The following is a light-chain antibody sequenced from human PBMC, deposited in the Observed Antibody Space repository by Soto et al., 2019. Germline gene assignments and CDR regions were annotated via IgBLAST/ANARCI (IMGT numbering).Light chain of an antibody. J-gene: IGKJ2*01. CDR2: DAS. CDR1: QDINNY. Sequence: DIQMTQSPSSLSASVGDRITITCQARQDINNYLNWYQQKPGKAPKLLIYDASNLETGVPSRFSGSGSGTDFTFTISSLQAEDIATYYCQQFLNLPYTFGQGTKLEIK. V-gene: IGKV1-33*01. CDR3: QQFLNLPYT.